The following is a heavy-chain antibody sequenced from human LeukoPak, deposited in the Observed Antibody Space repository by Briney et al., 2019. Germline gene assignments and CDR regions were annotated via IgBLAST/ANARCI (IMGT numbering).Heavy chain of an antibody. CDR1: GFTFSSYE. D-gene: IGHD2-21*01. CDR2: ISSSSSYK. CDR3: ARDSPNDGILWWSIDY. J-gene: IGHJ4*02. Sequence: PGGSLRLSCAASGFTFSSYEMNWVRQAPGKGLEWVSSISSSSSYKYYADSLKGRFTISRDNAKKSLYLQMNSLRAEDTAVYYCARDSPNDGILWWSIDYWGQGTLVTVSS. V-gene: IGHV3-21*01.